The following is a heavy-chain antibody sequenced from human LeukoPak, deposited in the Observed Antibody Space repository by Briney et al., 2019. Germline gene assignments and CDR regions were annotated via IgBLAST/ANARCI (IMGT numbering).Heavy chain of an antibody. CDR3: AKDRSSWYYPFDS. Sequence: GGSLRLSCAASGFSFSSCGMTWVRQAPGKGLEWVSTISGDSTISYYADSVKDSVKGRFTMSRDNSKRTVYLQMNSLRAEDTAVYYCAKDRSSWYYPFDSWGQGTLVTVSS. CDR1: GFSFSSCG. CDR2: ISGDSTIS. J-gene: IGHJ4*02. V-gene: IGHV3-23*01. D-gene: IGHD3-3*01.